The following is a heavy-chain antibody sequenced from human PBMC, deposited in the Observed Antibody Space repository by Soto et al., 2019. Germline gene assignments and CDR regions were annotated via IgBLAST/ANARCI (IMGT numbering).Heavy chain of an antibody. CDR2: IKSKTDGGTT. J-gene: IGHJ6*02. V-gene: IGHV3-15*01. CDR1: GFTFSNAW. CDR3: TTDPSGDHYYYGMDV. D-gene: IGHD2-21*01. Sequence: EVQLVESGGGLVKPGGSLRLSCAASGFTFSNAWMSWVRQAPGKGLEWVGRIKSKTDGGTTDYAAPVKGRFTISRDDSKNTLYLQMNSLKTEDTAVYYCTTDPSGDHYYYGMDVWGQGTTVTVSS.